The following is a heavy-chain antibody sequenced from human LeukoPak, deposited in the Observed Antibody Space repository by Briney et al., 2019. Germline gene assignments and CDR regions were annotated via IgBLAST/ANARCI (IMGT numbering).Heavy chain of an antibody. V-gene: IGHV3-23*01. CDR2: ISGSGGST. J-gene: IGHJ6*02. CDR3: ARVRRHYYYGMDV. CDR1: GFTFSSYW. Sequence: PGGSLRLSCAASGFTFSSYWMSWVRQAPGKGLEWVSAISGSGGSTYYADSVKGRFTISRDNSKNTLYLQMNSLRAEDTAVYYCARVRRHYYYGMDVWSQGTTVTVSS.